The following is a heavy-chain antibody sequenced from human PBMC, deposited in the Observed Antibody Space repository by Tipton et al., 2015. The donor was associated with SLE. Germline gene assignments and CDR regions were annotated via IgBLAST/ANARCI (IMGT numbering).Heavy chain of an antibody. CDR3: ARGAMIVVVPGAFDI. Sequence: QLVQSGAEVKKPGASVKVSCKASGYTFTNYGINWVRQAPGQGFEWMGWMNPNTGHTGYAQKFQGRVTMTRNTSISTAYMELSSLRSEDTAVYYCARGAMIVVVPGAFDIWGQGTTVTVSS. CDR2: MNPNTGHT. D-gene: IGHD3-22*01. J-gene: IGHJ3*02. CDR1: GYTFTNYG. V-gene: IGHV1-8*02.